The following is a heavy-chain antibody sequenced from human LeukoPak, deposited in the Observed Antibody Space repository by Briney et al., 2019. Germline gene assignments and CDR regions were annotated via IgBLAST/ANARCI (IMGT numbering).Heavy chain of an antibody. CDR1: GFTFSSYA. Sequence: GGSLRLSCAASGFTFSSYAMSWVRQAPGKGLEWVSTISGSGGSTYYADSVKSRFTISRDNSKNTLYLQMNSLRAEDTAVYYCAKNGGIAVAGWFDPWGQGTLVTVSS. CDR2: ISGSGGST. V-gene: IGHV3-23*01. CDR3: AKNGGIAVAGWFDP. D-gene: IGHD6-19*01. J-gene: IGHJ5*02.